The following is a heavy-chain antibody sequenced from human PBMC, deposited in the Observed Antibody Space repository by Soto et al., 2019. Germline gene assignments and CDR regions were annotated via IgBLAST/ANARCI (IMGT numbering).Heavy chain of an antibody. CDR3: ARGEEEGAAYFDY. J-gene: IGHJ4*02. D-gene: IGHD6-25*01. CDR2: ISYDGSNK. V-gene: IGHV3-30-3*01. CDR1: GFTFSSYA. Sequence: QVQMVESGGGVVQPGRSLRLSCAASGFTFSSYAMHWVRQAPGKGLEWVAVISYDGSNKYYADSVKGRFTISRDNSKNTLYLQMNSLRAEYTAVYYCARGEEEGAAYFDYWGQGTLVTVSS.